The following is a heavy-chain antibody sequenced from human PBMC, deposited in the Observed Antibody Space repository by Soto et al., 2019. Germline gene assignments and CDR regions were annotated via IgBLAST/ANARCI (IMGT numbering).Heavy chain of an antibody. CDR2: ISGSGGST. D-gene: IGHD3-16*02. CDR1: GFTFSSYA. J-gene: IGHJ4*02. Sequence: PGGSLRLSCAASGFTFSSYAMSWVRQAPGKGLEWVSAISGSGGSTYYADSVKGRFTISRDNSKNTLYLQMNSLRAEDTAVYYCAKSLLARMITFGGVIAKDYWGQGTLVTVSS. V-gene: IGHV3-23*01. CDR3: AKSLLARMITFGGVIAKDY.